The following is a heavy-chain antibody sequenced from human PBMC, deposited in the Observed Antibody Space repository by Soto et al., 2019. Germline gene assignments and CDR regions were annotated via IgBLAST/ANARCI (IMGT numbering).Heavy chain of an antibody. Sequence: LRLSCAASGFIFSNFPMSWVRQAPGKGLECISSISPDGYATWYPDSVKGRFTISRDNSKSTVYLQMSSLRAEDTAIYYCTKGGVRSGFASWGQGTLVTVSS. D-gene: IGHD1-1*01. V-gene: IGHV3-23*01. J-gene: IGHJ4*02. CDR3: TKGGVRSGFAS. CDR2: ISPDGYAT. CDR1: GFIFSNFP.